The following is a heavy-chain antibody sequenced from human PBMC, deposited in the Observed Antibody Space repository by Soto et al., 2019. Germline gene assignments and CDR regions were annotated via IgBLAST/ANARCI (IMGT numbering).Heavy chain of an antibody. CDR2: ISGSGGST. CDR1: GFTFSSYA. V-gene: IGHV3-23*01. Sequence: GGSLRLSCAASGFTFSSYAMSWVRQAPGKGLEWVSAISGSGGSTYYADSVKGRFTISRDNSKNTLYLQMNSLRAEDTAVYYCAKDGGGHDYGDYYFDYWGQGTLVTVSS. D-gene: IGHD4-17*01. CDR3: AKDGGGHDYGDYYFDY. J-gene: IGHJ4*02.